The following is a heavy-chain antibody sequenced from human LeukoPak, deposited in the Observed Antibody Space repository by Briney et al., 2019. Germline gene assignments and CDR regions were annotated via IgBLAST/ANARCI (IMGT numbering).Heavy chain of an antibody. D-gene: IGHD7-27*01. J-gene: IGHJ4*02. CDR1: GFTFSSYG. CDR2: ISPRGGGT. Sequence: PGGSLRLSCAASGFTFSSYGMHWVRQAPGKGLEWLSGISPRGGGTYYADSVKGRFTISRDDSKNTLSLQMNSLRVEDTAVYYCGRDLAWGAFDYWGQGTLVTVSS. CDR3: GRDLAWGAFDY. V-gene: IGHV3-23*01.